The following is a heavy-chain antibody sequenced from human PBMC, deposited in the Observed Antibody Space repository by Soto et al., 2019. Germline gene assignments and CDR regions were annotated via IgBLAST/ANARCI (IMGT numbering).Heavy chain of an antibody. CDR3: ARAWFLDYYYYGMDV. D-gene: IGHD3-3*01. Sequence: SETLSLTCAVYCGSFSGYYWSWIRQPPGKGLEWIGEINHSGSTNYNPSLKSRVTISVDTSKNQSSLKLSSVTAADTAVYYCARAWFLDYYYYGMDVWGQGTTVTVSS. CDR1: CGSFSGYY. CDR2: INHSGST. V-gene: IGHV4-34*01. J-gene: IGHJ6*02.